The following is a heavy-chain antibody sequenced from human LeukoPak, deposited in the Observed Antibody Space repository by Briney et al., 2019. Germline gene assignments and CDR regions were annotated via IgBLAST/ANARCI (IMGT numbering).Heavy chain of an antibody. CDR3: ARDLVATDATFDY. D-gene: IGHD5-12*01. CDR1: GSTLTEHA. J-gene: IGHJ4*02. V-gene: IGHV3-23*01. CDR2: IIDVGGT. Sequence: QTGGSLRLSCAVSGSTLTEHAWSWVRQAPGEGLEWVSGIIDVGGTYYADSVKGRFTISRDNAKNSLYLQMNSLRAEDTAVYYCARDLVATDATFDYWGQGTLVTVSS.